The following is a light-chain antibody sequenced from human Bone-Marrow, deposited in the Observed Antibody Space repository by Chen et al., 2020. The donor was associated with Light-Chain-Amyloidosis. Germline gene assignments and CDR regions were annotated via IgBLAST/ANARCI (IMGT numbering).Light chain of an antibody. Sequence: SYELTQPPSVSVSPGQTARITCSGDDLPTKYAYWYQQKPGQAPVLVIHRDTGRPSGISERFSASSSGTTATLTISGVQAEYEAGYHCQSADSSGTYEVIFGGGTKLTVL. CDR1: DLPTKY. CDR2: RDT. V-gene: IGLV3-25*03. CDR3: QSADSSGTYEVI. J-gene: IGLJ2*01.